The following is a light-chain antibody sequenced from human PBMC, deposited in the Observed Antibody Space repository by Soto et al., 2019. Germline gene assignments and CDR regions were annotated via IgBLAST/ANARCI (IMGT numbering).Light chain of an antibody. CDR3: SSYTISSTLGV. V-gene: IGLV2-14*01. CDR2: DVS. Sequence: QSALTQPASVTGAPGQSITISCTGTSSDVGGYNYVSWYQQHPGKAPKLMIYDVSNRPSGVSNRFSGSKSGNTASLSSSGLQAEDEADYYCSSYTISSTLGVFGNGTKPTVL. CDR1: SSDVGGYNY. J-gene: IGLJ1*01.